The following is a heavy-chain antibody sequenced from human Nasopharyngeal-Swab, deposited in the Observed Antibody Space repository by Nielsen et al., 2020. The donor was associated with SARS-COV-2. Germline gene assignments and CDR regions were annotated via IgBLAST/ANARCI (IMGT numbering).Heavy chain of an antibody. D-gene: IGHD3-3*01. CDR3: ARLRHHDFWSGYYEWGDGMDV. J-gene: IGHJ6*04. CDR2: IYPGDSDT. Sequence: GESLKISCKGSGYSFTSYWIGWVRQMPGKGLEWMGIIYPGDSDTRYSPSFQGQVTISADKSISTADLQWSSLKASDTDMYYCARLRHHDFWSGYYEWGDGMDVWGKGTTVTVSS. CDR1: GYSFTSYW. V-gene: IGHV5-51*01.